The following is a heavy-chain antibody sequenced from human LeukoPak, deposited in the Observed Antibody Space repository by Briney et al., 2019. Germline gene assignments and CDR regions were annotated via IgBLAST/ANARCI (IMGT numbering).Heavy chain of an antibody. CDR1: GFTFSSYA. D-gene: IGHD6-13*01. Sequence: PGGSLRLSCAASGFTFSSYAMSWVRQAPGKGLEWVSAISGSGGSTYYADSVKGRFTISRDNSKNTLYLQMNGLRAEDTAVYYCAKATSSSWYAGMCDYWGQGTLVTVSS. CDR3: AKATSSSWYAGMCDY. J-gene: IGHJ4*02. CDR2: ISGSGGST. V-gene: IGHV3-23*01.